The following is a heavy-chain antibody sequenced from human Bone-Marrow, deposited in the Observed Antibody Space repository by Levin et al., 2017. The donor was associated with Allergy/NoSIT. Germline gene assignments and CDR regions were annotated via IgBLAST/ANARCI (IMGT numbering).Heavy chain of an antibody. Sequence: GGSLRLSCAASGFTFSSYWMSWVRQAPGKGLEWVANIKQDGSEKYYVDSVKGRFTISRDNAKNSLYLQMNSLRAEDTAVYYCARDRKDTAMAYYYYYYMDVWGKGTTVTVSS. J-gene: IGHJ6*03. CDR1: GFTFSSYW. CDR3: ARDRKDTAMAYYYYYYMDV. CDR2: IKQDGSEK. V-gene: IGHV3-7*04. D-gene: IGHD5-18*01.